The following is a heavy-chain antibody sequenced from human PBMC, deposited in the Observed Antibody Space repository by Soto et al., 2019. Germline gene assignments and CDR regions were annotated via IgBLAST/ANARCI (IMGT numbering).Heavy chain of an antibody. CDR1: GGSISSGGYY. Sequence: PSETLSLTCTVSGGSISSGGYYWSWIRQHPGKGLEWIGYIYYSGTTSYSPSLKSRVSITVDTSKNQFSLKLSSVTAADTAVYYCARGGYYFYYGMDVWGQGTTVTVSS. J-gene: IGHJ6*02. V-gene: IGHV4-31*03. CDR3: ARGGYYFYYGMDV. CDR2: IYYSGTT.